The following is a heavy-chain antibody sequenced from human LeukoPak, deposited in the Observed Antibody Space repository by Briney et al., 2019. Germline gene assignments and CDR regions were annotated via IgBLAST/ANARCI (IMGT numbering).Heavy chain of an antibody. CDR2: ISGSGGST. J-gene: IGHJ4*02. D-gene: IGHD3-3*01. CDR1: GFTFSSYA. CDR3: AKDPDGFWSGYYDY. Sequence: GGSLRLSCAASGFTFSSYAMSWVRQAPGKGLEWVSAISGSGGSTYYADSVKGRFTISRDNSKNTLYLQMNSLRAEDTAVYYCAKDPDGFWSGYYDYWGQGTLVTVSS. V-gene: IGHV3-23*01.